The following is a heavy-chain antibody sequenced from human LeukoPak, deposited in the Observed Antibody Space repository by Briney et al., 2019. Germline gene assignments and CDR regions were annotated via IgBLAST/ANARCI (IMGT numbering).Heavy chain of an antibody. V-gene: IGHV5-51*01. CDR2: IYLADSDT. CDR1: GYSFINYW. D-gene: IGHD5-18*01. Sequence: GESLQISCKVSGYSFINYWIGWVRQMPGKGLALRGVIYLADSDTRYTTAFQGQFSISADKSISTAYLQWSSLKASDTAMYYCARLRSSYDSYMDVWGKGTTVTVSS. J-gene: IGHJ6*03. CDR3: ARLRSSYDSYMDV.